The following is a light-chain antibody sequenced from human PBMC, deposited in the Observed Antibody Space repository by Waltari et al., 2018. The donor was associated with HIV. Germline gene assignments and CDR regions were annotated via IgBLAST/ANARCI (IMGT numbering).Light chain of an antibody. CDR2: GAS. CDR3: QQYGTSPPYT. CDR1: QNVSSAY. J-gene: IGKJ2*01. Sequence: EVVLTQSPGTLSLSPGERATLSCRASQNVSSAYLAWYQQKPGQAPRVLIYGASSRATGIPDRFSGSWSGTDFTLTISRLDPEDFAVYYCQQYGTSPPYTFGQGTRLDIK. V-gene: IGKV3-20*01.